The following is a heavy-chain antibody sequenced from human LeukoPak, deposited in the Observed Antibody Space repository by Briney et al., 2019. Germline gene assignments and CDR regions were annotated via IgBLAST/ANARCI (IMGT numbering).Heavy chain of an antibody. Sequence: SETLSLTCSVSGGSVSSANCYWSWIRQPPGKGLDGVGYIYYSGTINYNPSLKSRVTISVDTSKHQFSLKLSSVTAADTAVYYCAREEIATAYYFHSWGQGTLVTVSS. CDR3: AREEIATAYYFHS. CDR2: IYYSGTI. J-gene: IGHJ4*02. V-gene: IGHV4-61*01. CDR1: GGSVSSANCY. D-gene: IGHD5-24*01.